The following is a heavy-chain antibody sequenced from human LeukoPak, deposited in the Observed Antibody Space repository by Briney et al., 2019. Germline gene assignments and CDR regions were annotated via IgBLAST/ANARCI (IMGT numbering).Heavy chain of an antibody. V-gene: IGHV4-39*01. CDR3: ARRGYSSGYKWFDP. Sequence: SETLSLTCTVSGGSISSSSYFWGWIRQPPGKGLEWVGSMSYSGSTYYNPSLKSRVTISVDTSKNQFSLKLSSVTAADTAVYYCARRGYSSGYKWFDPWGQGTRVTVSS. CDR1: GGSISSSSYF. J-gene: IGHJ5*02. CDR2: MSYSGST. D-gene: IGHD5-18*01.